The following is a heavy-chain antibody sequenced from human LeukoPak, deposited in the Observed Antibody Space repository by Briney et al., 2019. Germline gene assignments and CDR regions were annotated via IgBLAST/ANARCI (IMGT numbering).Heavy chain of an antibody. D-gene: IGHD2-2*01. J-gene: IGHJ5*02. CDR2: INHSGST. Sequence: SETLSLTGAVYGGSFSGYYWSWIRQPPGKGLEWIGEINHSGSTNYNPSLKSRVTISVDTSKNQFSLKLSSVTAADTAVYYCARGYCSSTSSYVPYWFDPWGQGTLVTVSS. CDR3: ARGYCSSTSSYVPYWFDP. CDR1: GGSFSGYY. V-gene: IGHV4-34*01.